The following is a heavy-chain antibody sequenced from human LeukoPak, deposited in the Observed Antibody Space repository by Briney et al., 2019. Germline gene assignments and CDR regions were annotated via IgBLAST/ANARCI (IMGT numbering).Heavy chain of an antibody. J-gene: IGHJ5*02. CDR1: GGSISRSNW. CDR3: AIHYTEDIVVGPAASPETRNNWFDP. Sequence: PSGTLSLTCAVSGGSISRSNWWSWVRQPPGKGLEWIGEIYHSGSTNYNPSLKSRVTISVDTSKNQFSLKLRSVTAADTAPYYCAIHYTEDIVVGPAASPETRNNWFDPWGQGTLVTVSS. V-gene: IGHV4-4*02. CDR2: IYHSGST. D-gene: IGHD2-2*01.